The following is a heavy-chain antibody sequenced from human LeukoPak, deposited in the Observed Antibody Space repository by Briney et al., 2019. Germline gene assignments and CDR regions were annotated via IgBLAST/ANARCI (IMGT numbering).Heavy chain of an antibody. CDR2: IYYSGST. V-gene: IGHV4-39*01. CDR3: ARQRKLLWFGPDAFHI. Sequence: PSETPSLTCTVAGGSISSSSYDWGWIREPPGKGLDWIGSIYYSGSTYYNPSLKSRVTISVDTSKNQSSLKLSSVTAADTAVYYCARQRKLLWFGPDAFHIWGQGTMVTVSS. D-gene: IGHD3-10*01. J-gene: IGHJ3*02. CDR1: GGSISSSSYD.